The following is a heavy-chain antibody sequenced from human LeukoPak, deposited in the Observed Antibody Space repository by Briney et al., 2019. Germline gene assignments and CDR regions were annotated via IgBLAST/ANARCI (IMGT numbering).Heavy chain of an antibody. Sequence: GGSLRLSCAAPGFTLSNSAMTWVRQAPGKGLDWVSAISGSGSPYYADSVRGRFTISRDNSKNTLYLQMNSLRAEDTAVYYCGKDVPRAGWCGFDSWGQGTRVTVSS. CDR2: ISGSGSP. CDR3: GKDVPRAGWCGFDS. J-gene: IGHJ4*02. D-gene: IGHD2-8*01. V-gene: IGHV3-23*01. CDR1: GFTLSNSA.